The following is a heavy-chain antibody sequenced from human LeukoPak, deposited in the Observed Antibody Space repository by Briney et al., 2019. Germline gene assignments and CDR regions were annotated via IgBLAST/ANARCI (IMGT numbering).Heavy chain of an antibody. CDR1: GYTFMSYG. V-gene: IGHV1-18*01. D-gene: IGHD5-12*01. Sequence: ASVKVSCKASGYTFMSYGISWVRQSPGQGLEWMGWISGYDGNTNYAQKLQGRVTMTTDTSTSTAYMELRSLRSDDTAVYYCARAGDIVDPLDYWGQGTLVTVSS. CDR3: ARAGDIVDPLDY. J-gene: IGHJ4*02. CDR2: ISGYDGNT.